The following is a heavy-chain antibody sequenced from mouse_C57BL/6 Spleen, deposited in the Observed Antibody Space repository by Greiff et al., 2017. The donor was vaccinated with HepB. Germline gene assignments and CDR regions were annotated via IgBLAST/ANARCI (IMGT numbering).Heavy chain of an antibody. V-gene: IGHV1-52*01. CDR3: ARGGGLRHAMDY. CDR2: IDPSDSET. J-gene: IGHJ4*01. Sequence: QVQLKQPGAELVRPGSSVKLSCKASGYTFTSYWMHWVKQRPIQGLEWIGNIDPSDSETHYNQKFKDKATLTVDKSSSTAYMQLSSLTSEDSAVYYCARGGGLRHAMDYWGQGTSVTVSS. CDR1: GYTFTSYW. D-gene: IGHD2-4*01.